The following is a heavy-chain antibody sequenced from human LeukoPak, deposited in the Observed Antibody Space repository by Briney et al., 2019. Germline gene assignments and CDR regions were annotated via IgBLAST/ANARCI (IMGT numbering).Heavy chain of an antibody. CDR2: ISSSSSII. J-gene: IGHJ4*02. CDR3: ARGRQGDY. V-gene: IGHV3-48*01. Sequence: GGSLRLSCAASGFTFSSYSMNWVRQAPGKGLEWVSHISSSSSIIYYADSVKGRFTISRDNAKDSLYLQMNSLRAEDTAVYYCARGRQGDYWGQGALVTVSS. CDR1: GFTFSSYS.